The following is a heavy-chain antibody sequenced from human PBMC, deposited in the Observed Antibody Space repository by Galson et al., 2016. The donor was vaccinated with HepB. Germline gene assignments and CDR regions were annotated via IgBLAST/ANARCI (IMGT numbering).Heavy chain of an antibody. Sequence: SLRLSCAASGFTFKDFVMSWVRQSPGKGLEWVADISNDGIKTYYADSVKGRITISRDNSNNTVSLQMNSLRIEDTALYYCARVASEYGDYGGYGKTDFDYWGQGTLVTVSS. V-gene: IGHV3-30-3*01. CDR1: GFTFKDFV. CDR2: ISNDGIKT. D-gene: IGHD4-17*01. J-gene: IGHJ4*02. CDR3: ARVASEYGDYGGYGKTDFDY.